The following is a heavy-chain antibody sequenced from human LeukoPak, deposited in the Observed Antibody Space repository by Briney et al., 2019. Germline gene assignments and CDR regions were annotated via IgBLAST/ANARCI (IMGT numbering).Heavy chain of an antibody. J-gene: IGHJ5*02. D-gene: IGHD3-9*01. Sequence: SETLSLTCTVSSGSISTSNYYWGWVRQPPGKALEWIGNIFYSGSTYYSPSLKSRVTISLDTSRNQFSLKLNSVTAADTAVYYCARAGLRFFEVAGDPWGQGTLVTVSS. CDR2: IFYSGST. CDR1: SGSISTSNYY. V-gene: IGHV4-39*07. CDR3: ARAGLRFFEVAGDP.